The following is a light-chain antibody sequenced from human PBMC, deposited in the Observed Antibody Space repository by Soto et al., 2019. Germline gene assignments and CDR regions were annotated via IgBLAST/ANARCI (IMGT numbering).Light chain of an antibody. CDR2: DVS. J-gene: IGLJ1*01. Sequence: QSALIQPPSVSGSPGQSITISCTGTSSDVGGYNYVSWYQQHPGKAPKLMIYDVSNRPSGVSNRFSGSKSGNTASLTISGLQAEDEADYYCSSYTSSSFYVFGTGTKVTVL. CDR1: SSDVGGYNY. V-gene: IGLV2-14*01. CDR3: SSYTSSSFYV.